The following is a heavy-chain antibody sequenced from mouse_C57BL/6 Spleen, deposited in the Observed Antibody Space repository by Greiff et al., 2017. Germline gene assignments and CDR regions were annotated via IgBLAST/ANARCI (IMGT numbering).Heavy chain of an antibody. CDR3: ARWATTVVATGDY. CDR2: IHPNSGST. Sequence: QVQLQQPGAELVKPGASVKLSCKASGYTFTSYWMHWVKQRPGQGLEWIGMIHPNSGSTNYNEKFKSKATLTVDKSSSTAYMQRSSLTSEDSAVYYCARWATTVVATGDYWGQGTTLTVSS. J-gene: IGHJ2*01. D-gene: IGHD1-1*01. CDR1: GYTFTSYW. V-gene: IGHV1-64*01.